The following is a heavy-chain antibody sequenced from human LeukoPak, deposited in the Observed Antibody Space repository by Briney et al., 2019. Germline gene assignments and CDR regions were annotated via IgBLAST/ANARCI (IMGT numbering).Heavy chain of an antibody. J-gene: IGHJ5*02. V-gene: IGHV4-34*01. CDR3: ARRNWFDP. CDR1: GGSFSGYY. CDR2: INHSGSS. Sequence: PSETLSLTCAVYGGSFSGYYWSWIRQPPGKGLGWIGEINHSGSSNYNPSLKSRVTISVDTSKNQFSLKLSSVTAADTAVYYCARRNWFDPWGQGTLVTVSS.